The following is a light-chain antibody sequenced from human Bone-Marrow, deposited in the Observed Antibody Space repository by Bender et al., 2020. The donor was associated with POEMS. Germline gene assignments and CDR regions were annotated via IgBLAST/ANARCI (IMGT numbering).Light chain of an antibody. CDR2: EVT. J-gene: IGLJ2*01. Sequence: QSALTQPASVSGSRGQSIIISCTGTSSDVGYYNLVSWYQQRPGKAPKLLIYEVTKRPSGVSNRFSGSKSGNTASLIISGLQAEDEADYYCSSYAGSTTVVFGGGTKLTVL. CDR3: SSYAGSTTVV. CDR1: SSDVGYYNL. V-gene: IGLV2-23*02.